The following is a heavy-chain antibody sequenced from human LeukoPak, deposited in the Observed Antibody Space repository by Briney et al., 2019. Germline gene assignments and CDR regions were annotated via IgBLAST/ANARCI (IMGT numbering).Heavy chain of an antibody. CDR3: ARWVLRYFDWISTNWFDP. V-gene: IGHV4-4*07. D-gene: IGHD3-9*01. J-gene: IGHJ5*02. Sequence: PSETLSLTCTVSGGSISSYYWSWIRQPAGKGLEWIGRIYTSGSTNYNPSLKSRVTMSVDTSKNQFSLKLSSVTAADTAVYYCARWVLRYFDWISTNWFDPWGQGTLVTVSS. CDR2: IYTSGST. CDR1: GGSISSYY.